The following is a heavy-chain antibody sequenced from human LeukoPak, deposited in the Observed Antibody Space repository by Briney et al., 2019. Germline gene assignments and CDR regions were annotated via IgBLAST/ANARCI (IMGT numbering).Heavy chain of an antibody. CDR3: VQGPSYNYVWGSYRSDS. Sequence: GGSLRLSCAVSGFTFSEYTIHWVRQAPGKGLEWVAVISYDGSKKLYSDSVKGRFTISRDNSKNTLYLQMNSLRAADTATYYCVQGPSYNYVWGSYRSDSWGQGTLVTISS. D-gene: IGHD3-16*02. J-gene: IGHJ5*01. V-gene: IGHV3-30-3*02. CDR1: GFTFSEYT. CDR2: ISYDGSKK.